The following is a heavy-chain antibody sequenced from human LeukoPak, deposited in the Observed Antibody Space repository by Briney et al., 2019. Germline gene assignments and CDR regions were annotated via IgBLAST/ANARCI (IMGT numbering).Heavy chain of an antibody. D-gene: IGHD5-12*01. V-gene: IGHV1-69*01. Sequence: SVKVSCKASGGTFSSYAISWVRQAPGQGLGWMGGIIPIFGTANYAQKFQGRVTITADESTSTAYMELSSLRSEDTAVYYCARDIGGYSGYDYDKYYFDYWGQGTLVTVSS. CDR2: IIPIFGTA. CDR3: ARDIGGYSGYDYDKYYFDY. CDR1: GGTFSSYA. J-gene: IGHJ4*02.